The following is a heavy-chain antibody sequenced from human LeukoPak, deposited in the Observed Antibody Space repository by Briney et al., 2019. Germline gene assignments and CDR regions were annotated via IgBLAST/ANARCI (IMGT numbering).Heavy chain of an antibody. J-gene: IGHJ4*02. CDR3: AKGNYGEKIDY. V-gene: IGHV3-23*01. CDR2: ISASGGAT. Sequence: GGSQTLSCAASGFTFLRHGMTWFRQAPGKGLEWVSGISASGGATYYADSVKGRFTISRDNSKNTLYLQMNSLKAEDAALYYCAKGNYGEKIDYWGPGTLVTVSS. D-gene: IGHD4-17*01. CDR1: GFTFLRHG.